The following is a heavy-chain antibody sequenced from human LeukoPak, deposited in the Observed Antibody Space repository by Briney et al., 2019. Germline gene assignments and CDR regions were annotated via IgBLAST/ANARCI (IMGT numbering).Heavy chain of an antibody. CDR3: ARRGGYDSSGSWDWFDP. Sequence: SETLSLTCTVSGGSISSYYWSWIRQSAGKGLEWIGRIYTSGYIDYNPSLKSRVTISVDQSKNQFSLKVTSVTAADTAVYYYARRGGYDSSGSWDWFDPGGQGTLVTVSS. D-gene: IGHD3-22*01. J-gene: IGHJ5*02. CDR1: GGSISSYY. CDR2: IYTSGYI. V-gene: IGHV4-4*07.